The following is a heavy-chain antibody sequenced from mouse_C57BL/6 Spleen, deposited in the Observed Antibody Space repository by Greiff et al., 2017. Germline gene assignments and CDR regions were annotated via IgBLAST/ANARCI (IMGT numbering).Heavy chain of an antibody. J-gene: IGHJ4*01. CDR2: INPNNGGT. CDR1: GYTFTDYY. CDR3: ARTGRDGYYSLYAMDY. D-gene: IGHD2-3*01. Sequence: EVQLQQSGPELVKPGASVKISCKASGYTFTDYYMNWVKQSHGKSLEWIGDINPNNGGTSYNQKFKGKATLTVDKSSSTAYMELRSLTSEDSAVYYCARTGRDGYYSLYAMDYWGQGTSVTVSS. V-gene: IGHV1-26*01.